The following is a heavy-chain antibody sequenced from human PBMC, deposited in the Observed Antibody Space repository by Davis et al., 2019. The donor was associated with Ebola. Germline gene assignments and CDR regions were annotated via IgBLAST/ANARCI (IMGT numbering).Heavy chain of an antibody. Sequence: MPSETLSLTCAVYGGSFSGYYWSRIRQPPGKGLEWIGEINHSGSINYNPSLKSRVTISVDTSKNQFSLKLSFVTAADTAVYYCAREGGYSFGYWRYNWFDPWGQGTLVTVSS. V-gene: IGHV4-34*01. CDR2: INHSGSI. CDR1: GGSFSGYY. J-gene: IGHJ5*02. D-gene: IGHD5-18*01. CDR3: AREGGYSFGYWRYNWFDP.